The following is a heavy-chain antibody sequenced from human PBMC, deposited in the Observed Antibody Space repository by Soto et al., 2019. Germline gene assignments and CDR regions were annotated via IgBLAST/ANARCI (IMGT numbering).Heavy chain of an antibody. D-gene: IGHD3-10*01. CDR3: ARAYGSGSYSFDY. J-gene: IGHJ4*02. V-gene: IGHV4-31*03. CDR2: IYYSGST. CDR1: GGSISSGGYY. Sequence: QVQLQESGPGLVKPSQTLSLTCTVSGGSISSGGYYWSWIRQHPGKGLEWIGYIYYSGSTYYNPSRTSRVPIAVDTSKSQFSLKLGSVTAADTAVYYCARAYGSGSYSFDYWGQGTLVTVSS.